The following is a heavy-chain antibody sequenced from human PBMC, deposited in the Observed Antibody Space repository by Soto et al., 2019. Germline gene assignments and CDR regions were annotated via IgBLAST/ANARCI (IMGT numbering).Heavy chain of an antibody. V-gene: IGHV1-18*01. D-gene: IGHD1-26*01. CDR3: AREGKGATFYYYYGMDV. CDR2: ISAYNGNT. CDR1: GYTFTSYG. Sequence: ASVKVSCKASGYTFTSYGISWVRQAPGQGLEWMGWISAYNGNTNYAQKLQGRVTMTTDTSTSTAYMELRSLRSDDTAVYYCAREGKGATFYYYYGMDVWGQGTTVTVSS. J-gene: IGHJ6*02.